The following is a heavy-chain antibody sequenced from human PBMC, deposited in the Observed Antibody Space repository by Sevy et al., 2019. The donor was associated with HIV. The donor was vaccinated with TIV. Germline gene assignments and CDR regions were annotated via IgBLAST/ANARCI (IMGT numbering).Heavy chain of an antibody. J-gene: IGHJ4*02. D-gene: IGHD1-26*01. CDR2: ISAYNGNT. Sequence: ASVKVSCKASGYTFTSYGISWVRQAPGQGLEWMGWISAYNGNTNYAQKLQGRVTMTTDTSTSTAYMGLRSLRSDDTAVYYCARARSVTPLFDYWGQGTLVTVSS. V-gene: IGHV1-18*01. CDR3: ARARSVTPLFDY. CDR1: GYTFTSYG.